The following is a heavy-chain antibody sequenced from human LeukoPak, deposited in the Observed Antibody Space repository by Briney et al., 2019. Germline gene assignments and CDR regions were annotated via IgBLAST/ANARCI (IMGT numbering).Heavy chain of an antibody. CDR2: IYYSGST. J-gene: IGHJ4*02. CDR3: ARHGRRVPYSSSRIG. Sequence: SETLSLTCTVSGGSISSSSYYWGWIRQPPGKGLEWIGSIYYSGSTYYNPSLKSRVTISVDTSKNQFSLKLSSVTAADTAVYYCARHGRRVPYSSSRIGWGQGTLVTVPS. V-gene: IGHV4-39*01. D-gene: IGHD6-13*01. CDR1: GGSISSSSYY.